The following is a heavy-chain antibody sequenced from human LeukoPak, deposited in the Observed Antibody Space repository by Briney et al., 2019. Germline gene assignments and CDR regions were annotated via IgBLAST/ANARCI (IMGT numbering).Heavy chain of an antibody. Sequence: GGSLGLSCAASGFTFSSYAMSWVRQAPGKGLEWVSAISGSGGNTKHVDSVKGRFTISRDNSKNTLYLQMNSLRAEDTAVYYCAKAFYDSSGYYYEGYFQHWGQGTLVTVSS. D-gene: IGHD3-22*01. V-gene: IGHV3-23*01. CDR1: GFTFSSYA. CDR2: ISGSGGNT. J-gene: IGHJ1*01. CDR3: AKAFYDSSGYYYEGYFQH.